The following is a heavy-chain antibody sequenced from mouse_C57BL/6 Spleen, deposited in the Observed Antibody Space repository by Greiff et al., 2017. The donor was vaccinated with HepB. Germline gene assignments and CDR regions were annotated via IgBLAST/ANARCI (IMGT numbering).Heavy chain of an antibody. CDR3: ARSAYGSSSEFAY. V-gene: IGHV1-7*01. CDR1: GYTFTSYW. D-gene: IGHD1-1*01. J-gene: IGHJ3*01. CDR2: INPSSGYT. Sequence: VKLMESGAELAKPGASVKLSCKASGYTFTSYWMHWVKQRPGQGLEWIGYINPSSGYTKYNQKFKDKATLTADKSSSTAYMQLSSLTYEDSAVYYCARSAYGSSSEFAYWGQGTLVTVSA.